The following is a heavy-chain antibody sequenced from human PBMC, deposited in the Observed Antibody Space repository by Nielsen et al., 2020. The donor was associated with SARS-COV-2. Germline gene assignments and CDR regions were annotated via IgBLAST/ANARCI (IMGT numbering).Heavy chain of an antibody. CDR3: ARDREPGYNAVDY. D-gene: IGHD1-14*01. CDR1: GFNFNSYW. J-gene: IGHJ4*02. Sequence: GESLKISYAASGFNFNSYWMHWVRRGPGRGLVWVSRINNDGSRTSYADSVKGRFTISRDNAKNTVYLQMNSLRAEDTAIYYCARDREPGYNAVDYWGQGTLVTVSS. V-gene: IGHV3-74*01. CDR2: INNDGSRT.